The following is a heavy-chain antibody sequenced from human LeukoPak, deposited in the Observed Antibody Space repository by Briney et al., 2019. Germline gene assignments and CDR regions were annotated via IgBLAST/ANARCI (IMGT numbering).Heavy chain of an antibody. J-gene: IGHJ5*02. CDR1: GFTFSSYA. V-gene: IGHV3-30-3*01. Sequence: GRSLRLSCAASGFTFSSYAMHWVRQAPGKGLEWVAVISYDGSNKYYADSVKGRFTISRDNSKNTLYLQMNSLRAEDTAVYYCGSDQLRIAAAGTIASSGQGTLVTVSS. CDR3: GSDQLRIAAAGTIAS. D-gene: IGHD6-13*01. CDR2: ISYDGSNK.